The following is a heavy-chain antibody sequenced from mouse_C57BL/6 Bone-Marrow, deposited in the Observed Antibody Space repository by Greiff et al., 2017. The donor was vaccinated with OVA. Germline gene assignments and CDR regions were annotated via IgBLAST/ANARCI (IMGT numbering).Heavy chain of an antibody. J-gene: IGHJ4*01. CDR1: GYTFTDYE. D-gene: IGHD4-1*01. Sequence: QVQLQQSGAELVRPGASVTLSCKASGYTFTDYEMHWVKQTPVHGLEWIGAIDPETGGTAYNQKFKGKAILTADKSSSTAYMELRSLTSEDSAVYYCARWPTWDAMDYWGQGTSVTVSS. V-gene: IGHV1-15*01. CDR2: IDPETGGT. CDR3: ARWPTWDAMDY.